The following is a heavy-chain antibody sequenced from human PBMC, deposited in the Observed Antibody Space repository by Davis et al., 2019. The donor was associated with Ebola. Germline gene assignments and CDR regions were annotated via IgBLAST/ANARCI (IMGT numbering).Heavy chain of an antibody. CDR1: GGSISSTSYY. CDR2: IYYDGTT. J-gene: IGHJ4*02. V-gene: IGHV4-39*01. D-gene: IGHD3-10*01. Sequence: SETLSLTCTVSGGSISSTSYYWGWIRQPPGKGLEWIGSIYYDGTTYYNPSLKSRVTISVDTSKIQVSLNLSSVTAADTAVYYCARVDYYGSGSFDYWGQGTLVTVSS. CDR3: ARVDYYGSGSFDY.